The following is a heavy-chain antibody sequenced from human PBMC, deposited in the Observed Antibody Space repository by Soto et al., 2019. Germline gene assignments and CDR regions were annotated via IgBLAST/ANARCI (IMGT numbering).Heavy chain of an antibody. V-gene: IGHV3-9*01. CDR2: ISWNGRNI. CDR3: AKGGTAMVHFYHGLDV. CDR1: GFTFDDYA. D-gene: IGHD5-18*01. J-gene: IGHJ6*02. Sequence: EVQLVESGGDLLQPGKSLRLSCAASGFTFDDYAMHWVRQAPGKGLEWISGISWNGRNIGYADSVTGRFTISRDNAGKSVYLQMDNLRPDDTAFYYCAKGGTAMVHFYHGLDVWGQGTTVTVSS.